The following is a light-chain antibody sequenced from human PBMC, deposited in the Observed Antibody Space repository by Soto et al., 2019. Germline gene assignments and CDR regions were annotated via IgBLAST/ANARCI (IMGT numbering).Light chain of an antibody. CDR3: SSYTSDSNPYV. CDR1: SSDVGGYNY. CDR2: EVS. J-gene: IGLJ1*01. Sequence: QSALTQPASVSGSPGQSITISCTGTSSDVGGYNYVSWYQQHPGKAPKLMIYEVSNRPSGVSIRFSGSKSGNTASLTISGLQAEDEADYFCSSYTSDSNPYVFGTGTKVTVL. V-gene: IGLV2-14*01.